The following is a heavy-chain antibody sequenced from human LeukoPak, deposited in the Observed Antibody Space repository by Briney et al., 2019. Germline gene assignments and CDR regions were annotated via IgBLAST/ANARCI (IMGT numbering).Heavy chain of an antibody. D-gene: IGHD1-26*01. J-gene: IGHJ4*02. CDR3: AGTYTTSPAWH. V-gene: IGHV1-8*01. CDR2: MNPKSGNT. CDR1: GYTFTTYD. Sequence: ASVKVSCRASGYTFTTYDINWVRQATGQGLEWMGWMNPKSGNTGYARKFQGRVTMTRNTSITTAYMELSRLRSDDTAVYYCAGTYTTSPAWHWGQGTLVTVSS.